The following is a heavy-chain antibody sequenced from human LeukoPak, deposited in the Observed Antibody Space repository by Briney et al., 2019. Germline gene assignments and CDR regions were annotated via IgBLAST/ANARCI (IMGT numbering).Heavy chain of an antibody. CDR1: GYTFTGYY. J-gene: IGHJ6*02. D-gene: IGHD6-19*01. V-gene: IGHV1-2*02. Sequence: ASVKVSCKASGYTFTGYYMHWVRQAPGQGLEWMGWINPNSGGTNYAQKFQGRVTMTRDTSISTAYMELSRLRSDDTAVYYCARLVAGTPPYYYYGMDVWGQGTTVTVSS. CDR2: INPNSGGT. CDR3: ARLVAGTPPYYYYGMDV.